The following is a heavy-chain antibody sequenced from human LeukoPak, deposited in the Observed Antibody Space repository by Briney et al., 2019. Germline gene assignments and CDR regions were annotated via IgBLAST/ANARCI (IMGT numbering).Heavy chain of an antibody. CDR3: AKGAYCSGVSCYSSKHDY. J-gene: IGHJ4*02. D-gene: IGHD2-15*01. CDR1: GFTVSSNY. CDR2: IGGGGSTT. Sequence: GGSLRLSCAASGFTVSSNYMSWVRQAPGKGLEWVSFIGGGGSTTYYADSVKGRFTISRDNSKNTLYLQMNSLRAEDTAVYYCAKGAYCSGVSCYSSKHDYWGQGTLVTVSS. V-gene: IGHV3-23*01.